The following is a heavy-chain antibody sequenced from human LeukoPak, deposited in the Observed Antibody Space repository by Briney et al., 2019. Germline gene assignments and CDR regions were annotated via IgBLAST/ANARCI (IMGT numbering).Heavy chain of an antibody. D-gene: IGHD3-22*01. CDR2: ISKDGGAT. Sequence: GGSLRLSCATSGITVDQYPMNWVRQAPGKGQEWVSLISKDGGATYYADSVKGRFTISRDNSKNSLYLQMNSLRTEDTALYYCAKDDESSGYYHNYWGQGTLVTVSS. CDR1: GITVDQYP. J-gene: IGHJ4*02. V-gene: IGHV3-43*02. CDR3: AKDDESSGYYHNY.